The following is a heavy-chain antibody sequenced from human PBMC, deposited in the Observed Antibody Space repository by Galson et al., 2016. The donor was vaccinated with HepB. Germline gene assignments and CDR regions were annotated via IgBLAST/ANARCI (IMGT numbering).Heavy chain of an antibody. CDR1: GFTLSTYA. Sequence: SLRLSCAASGFTLSTYAMHWVRRAPGKGLEWLAVMSYDGSKKYYTDQVKGRFTITRDSSKNTLYLEMKSLRGEDTAVYYCARLKVEIATVFEFYYAMDVWGQGTTVTVAS. D-gene: IGHD5-24*01. CDR2: MSYDGSKK. V-gene: IGHV3-30*14. J-gene: IGHJ6*02. CDR3: ARLKVEIATVFEFYYAMDV.